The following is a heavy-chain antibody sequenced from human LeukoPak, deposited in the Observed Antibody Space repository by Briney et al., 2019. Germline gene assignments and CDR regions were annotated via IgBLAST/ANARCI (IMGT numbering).Heavy chain of an antibody. V-gene: IGHV1-69*06. CDR1: GGTFSSYA. D-gene: IGHD6-19*01. J-gene: IGHJ6*03. Sequence: ASVKVSCKASGGTFSSYAFSWVRQAPGQGLEWMGGIIPIFATSNYAHKFQGRVTITADTSTSTAYMELSSLRSEDTAVYYCARADLAVAHTGRVSYYYYYTDVWGKGTTVTVSS. CDR2: IIPIFATS. CDR3: ARADLAVAHTGRVSYYYYYTDV.